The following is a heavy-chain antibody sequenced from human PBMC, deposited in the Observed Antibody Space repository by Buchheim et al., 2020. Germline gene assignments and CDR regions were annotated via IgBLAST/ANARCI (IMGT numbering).Heavy chain of an antibody. Sequence: EVQLVASGGGLVQPGESLRLSCAASGFTFTASWMAWVRQAPGRGLEWVATINGDGSQLYYEDSVKGRFTISRDNGTESLYLQMNSLRVGDTAVYYCADLEVYGGQGT. V-gene: IGHV3-7*01. CDR1: GFTFTASW. J-gene: IGHJ4*02. CDR2: INGDGSQL. CDR3: ADLEVY.